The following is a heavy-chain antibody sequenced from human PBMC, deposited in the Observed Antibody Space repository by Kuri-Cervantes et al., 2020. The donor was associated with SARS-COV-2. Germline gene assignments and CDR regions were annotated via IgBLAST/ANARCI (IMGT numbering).Heavy chain of an antibody. CDR3: AREAFVRRKYYYDSSGYSGYFDY. D-gene: IGHD3-22*01. CDR2: IYYSGST. V-gene: IGHV4-39*02. CDR1: GGSISSSSYY. J-gene: IGHJ4*02. Sequence: SETLSLTCTVSGGSISSSSYYWGWIRQPPGKGLEWIGSIYYSGSTYYNPSLKSRVTISVDTSKNQFSLKLSSVTAADTAVYYCAREAFVRRKYYYDSSGYSGYFDYWGQGTLVTVSS.